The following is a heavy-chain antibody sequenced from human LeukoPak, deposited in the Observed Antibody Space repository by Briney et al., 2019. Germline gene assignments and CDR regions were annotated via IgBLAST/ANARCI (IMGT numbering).Heavy chain of an antibody. CDR2: IRSKANSYAT. V-gene: IGHV3-73*01. CDR3: ANVLLWWAAFDI. CDR1: GFTFSGSA. Sequence: GGSLRLSCAASGFTFSGSAMHWVRQASGKGLEWVGRIRSKANSYATAYAASVKGRFTISRDDSKNTAYLQMNSLKTEDTAVYYCANVLLWWAAFDIWGQGTMVTVSS. J-gene: IGHJ3*02. D-gene: IGHD3-10*01.